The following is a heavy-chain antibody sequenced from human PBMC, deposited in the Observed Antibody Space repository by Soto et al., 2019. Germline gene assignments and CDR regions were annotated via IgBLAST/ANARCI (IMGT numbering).Heavy chain of an antibody. V-gene: IGHV3-23*01. CDR2: INDSGDST. CDR3: AKVASGWYGMDA. CDR1: GFTFTNYA. Sequence: LRLSCAASGFTFTNYAMSWVRQAPGMGLEWVSIINDSGDSTYYADSVKGRFTISRDKSKNTVFLQMNSLRAEDTAMYYCAKVASGWYGMDAWGQGTTVTVSS. J-gene: IGHJ6*02. D-gene: IGHD6-19*01.